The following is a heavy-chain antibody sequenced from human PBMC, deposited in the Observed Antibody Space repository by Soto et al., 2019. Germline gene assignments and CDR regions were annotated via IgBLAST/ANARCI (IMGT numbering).Heavy chain of an antibody. CDR1: GGSISSGDYY. Sequence: TSETLSLTCTVSGGSISSGDYYWSWIRQPPGKGLEWIGYIYYSGSTYYNPSLKSRVTISVDTSKNQFSLKLSSVTAADTAVYYCARGNSPMVRGVMHFDYWGQGTLVTVSS. CDR2: IYYSGST. J-gene: IGHJ4*02. CDR3: ARGNSPMVRGVMHFDY. D-gene: IGHD3-10*01. V-gene: IGHV4-30-4*01.